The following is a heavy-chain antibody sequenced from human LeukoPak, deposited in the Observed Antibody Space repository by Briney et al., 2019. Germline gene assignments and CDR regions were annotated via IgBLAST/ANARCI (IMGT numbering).Heavy chain of an antibody. J-gene: IGHJ3*02. Sequence: GGSLRLSRAASGFTFSSYDMHWVRQATGKGLEWVSAIGTAGDTYYPGSVKGRFTISRENAKNSLYLQMNSLRAGDTAVYYCAREGTDDAFDIWGQGTMVTVSS. CDR1: GFTFSSYD. CDR3: AREGTDDAFDI. CDR2: IGTAGDT. V-gene: IGHV3-13*01. D-gene: IGHD1-1*01.